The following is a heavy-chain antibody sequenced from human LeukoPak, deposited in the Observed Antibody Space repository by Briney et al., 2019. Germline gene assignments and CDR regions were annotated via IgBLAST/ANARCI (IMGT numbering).Heavy chain of an antibody. CDR3: TKEVRGFSYGDN. J-gene: IGHJ4*02. Sequence: GGSLRLSCAASGFTFSDYVMSWVRQAPGKGLEWVAGIGGSGYGSWYADSVKGRLTISRDNSRNIVFLEIQSLKVEDTAVYYCTKEVRGFSYGDNWGQGTLVTVSS. V-gene: IGHV3-23*01. D-gene: IGHD5-18*01. CDR1: GFTFSDYV. CDR2: IGGSGYGS.